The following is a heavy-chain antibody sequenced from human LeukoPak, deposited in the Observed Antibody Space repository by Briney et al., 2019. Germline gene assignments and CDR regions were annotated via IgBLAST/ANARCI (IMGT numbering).Heavy chain of an antibody. Sequence: SETLSLTCTVSGGSISSYYWSWIRQPPGKGLEWIGYIYYSGSTNHNPSLKSRVTISVDTSKNQFSLKLSSVTAADTAVYYCARHSVDAFDIWGQGTMVTVSS. CDR2: IYYSGST. D-gene: IGHD6-19*01. CDR1: GGSISSYY. CDR3: ARHSVDAFDI. V-gene: IGHV4-59*08. J-gene: IGHJ3*02.